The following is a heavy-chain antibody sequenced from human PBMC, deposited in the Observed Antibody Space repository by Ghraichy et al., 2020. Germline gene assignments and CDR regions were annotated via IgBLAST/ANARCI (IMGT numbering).Heavy chain of an antibody. D-gene: IGHD6-13*01. CDR1: GYTFTSYG. CDR3: ASDPHSWQQLGNWFDP. Sequence: ASVKVSCKASGYTFTSYGISWVRQAPGQGLEWMGWISAYNGNTNYAQKLQGRVTMTTDTSTSTAYMELRSLRSDDTAVYYCASDPHSWQQLGNWFDPWGQGTLVTVSS. V-gene: IGHV1-18*01. CDR2: ISAYNGNT. J-gene: IGHJ5*02.